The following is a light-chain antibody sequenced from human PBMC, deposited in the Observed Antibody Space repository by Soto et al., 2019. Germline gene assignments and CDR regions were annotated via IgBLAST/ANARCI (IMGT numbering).Light chain of an antibody. CDR2: GAS. CDR1: QTVSSN. J-gene: IGKJ1*01. V-gene: IGKV3-15*01. Sequence: EIVMTQSPATLSVSPGERATLSCRASQTVSSNLAWYQQKPGQAPRLLIYGASTRATGIPARFSGSGSGTDFTLTISRLEPEDFAVYYCQQYGSSPWTFGRGTKVDIK. CDR3: QQYGSSPWT.